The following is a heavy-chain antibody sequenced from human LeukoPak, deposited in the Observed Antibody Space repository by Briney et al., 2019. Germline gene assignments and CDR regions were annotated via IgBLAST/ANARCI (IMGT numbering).Heavy chain of an antibody. CDR2: IHTSVVT. Sequence: SETLSLTCILSRDSLRSYYWSWIRRPARDGREWVGRIHTSVVTSYHPSLSSRITLSLDTSKNHFSLKLRSVTPADPPVHYCTKTQRATLTAVFDIWGQGTVVTVSS. CDR3: TKTQRATLTAVFDI. D-gene: IGHD4-23*01. J-gene: IGHJ3*02. CDR1: RDSLRSYY. V-gene: IGHV4-4*07.